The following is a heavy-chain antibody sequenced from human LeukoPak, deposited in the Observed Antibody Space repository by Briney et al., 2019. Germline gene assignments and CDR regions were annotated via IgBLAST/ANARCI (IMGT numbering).Heavy chain of an antibody. V-gene: IGHV1-8*01. Sequence: EVSVKVSCMASGYTFPSYDINWVRQATGQGLEWIGWMNPHSGNTGYAQKFQGRVTMTRNTSISTAYMELSSLRSEDTAVYYCARGRTSSSRAFDIWGQGTMVTVSS. J-gene: IGHJ3*02. CDR2: MNPHSGNT. CDR3: ARGRTSSSRAFDI. D-gene: IGHD2-2*01. CDR1: GYTFPSYD.